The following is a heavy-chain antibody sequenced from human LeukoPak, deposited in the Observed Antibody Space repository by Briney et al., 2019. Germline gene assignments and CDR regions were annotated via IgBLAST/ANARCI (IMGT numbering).Heavy chain of an antibody. V-gene: IGHV3-23*01. CDR1: GFTFSSYA. CDR2: ISGSGGST. CDR3: AREDGYCSGGNCYSYFDS. Sequence: GGSLRLSCAASGFTFSSYAMSWVRQAPGKGLEWVSAISGSGGSTYYADSVKGRFTITRDNTRNSLFLQMYSLRAEDTAVYFCAREDGYCSGGNCYSYFDSWGQGTLVTVSS. J-gene: IGHJ4*02. D-gene: IGHD2-15*01.